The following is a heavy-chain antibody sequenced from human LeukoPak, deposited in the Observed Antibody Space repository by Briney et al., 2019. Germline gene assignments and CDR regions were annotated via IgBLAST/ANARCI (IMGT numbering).Heavy chain of an antibody. D-gene: IGHD6-25*01. CDR3: AGVMMSAAGSSDNCFGP. CDR1: GFTFSSYE. Sequence: GGSLRLSCAASGFTFSSYEMNWVRQAPGKGLEWVSYISSTGRTIFYADSVKGGFTVSRDNSRNSAYLQMNSLRTEYTAIYYSAGVMMSAAGSSDNCFGPWGKGTLVTVSS. V-gene: IGHV3-48*03. CDR2: ISSTGRTI. J-gene: IGHJ5*02.